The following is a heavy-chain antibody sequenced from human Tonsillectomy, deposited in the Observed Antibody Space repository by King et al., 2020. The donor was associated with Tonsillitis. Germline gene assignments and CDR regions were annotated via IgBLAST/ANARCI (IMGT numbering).Heavy chain of an antibody. V-gene: IGHV3-74*01. Sequence: VQLAESGGGLVQPGGSLRLSCAASGFTFSSYWMHWVRQAPGKGLVWVSRINSDGSSTSYADSVKGRFTISRDNAKNTLYLQMNSLRAEDTAVYYCASRGYCGGDCYYYYMDVWGKGTTVTVSS. J-gene: IGHJ6*03. CDR2: INSDGSST. D-gene: IGHD2-21*01. CDR1: GFTFSSYW. CDR3: ASRGYCGGDCYYYYMDV.